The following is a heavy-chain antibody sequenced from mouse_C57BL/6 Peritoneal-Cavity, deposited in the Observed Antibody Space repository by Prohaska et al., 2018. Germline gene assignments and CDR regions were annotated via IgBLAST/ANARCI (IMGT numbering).Heavy chain of an antibody. D-gene: IGHD2-4*01. CDR2: INPNNGGT. CDR3: ARPPKDYERGDYYAMDY. Sequence: HGKSLEWIEDINPNNGGTIYNQKFKGKATLTVDKSSSTAYMELRSLTSEDTAVYYCARPPKDYERGDYYAMDYWGQGTSVTVSS. V-gene: IGHV1-18*01. J-gene: IGHJ4*01.